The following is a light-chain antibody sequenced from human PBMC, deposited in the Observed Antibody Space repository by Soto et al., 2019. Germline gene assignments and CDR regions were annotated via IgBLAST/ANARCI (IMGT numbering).Light chain of an antibody. V-gene: IGKV3-20*01. CDR1: QSRGSNF. J-gene: IGKJ2*01. CDR3: QQYGSSPGYT. CDR2: GAS. Sequence: IVLTHSPGTLSFSPGERATLSCKTIQSRGSNFLAWYQQKAGQAPRLLIYGASYRATGIPDRFSGSGSGTDFTLTIGRVEPEDVAVYYCQQYGSSPGYTFGQGTKVDIK.